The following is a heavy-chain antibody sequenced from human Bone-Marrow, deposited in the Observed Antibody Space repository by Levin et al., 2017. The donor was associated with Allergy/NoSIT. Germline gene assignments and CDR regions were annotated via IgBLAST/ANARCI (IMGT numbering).Heavy chain of an antibody. CDR2: IIPVFGTT. Sequence: SVKVSCKASGGSFSTYGISWVRQAPGQGLEWMGVIIPVFGTTSYAQKFQGRVTLSADESARTAYMELRSLRSEDTALYYCARGGDTVLSYFDYWSQGTLITVSS. CDR1: GGSFSTYG. V-gene: IGHV1-69*13. CDR3: ARGGDTVLSYFDY. D-gene: IGHD2-21*01. J-gene: IGHJ4*02.